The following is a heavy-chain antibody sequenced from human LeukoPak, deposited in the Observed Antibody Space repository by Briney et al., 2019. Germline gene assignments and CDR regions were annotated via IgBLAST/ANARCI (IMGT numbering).Heavy chain of an antibody. CDR1: GFTFSSYG. CDR2: IWYDGSNK. J-gene: IGHJ4*02. Sequence: GGSLRLSCAASGFTFSSYGMHWVRRAPGKGLEWVAVIWYDGSNKYYADSVKGRFTISRDNSKNTLYLQMNSLRAEDTAVYYCASASYCKGGSCYSVHWGQGTLVTVSS. CDR3: ASASYCKGGSCYSVH. V-gene: IGHV3-33*01. D-gene: IGHD2-15*01.